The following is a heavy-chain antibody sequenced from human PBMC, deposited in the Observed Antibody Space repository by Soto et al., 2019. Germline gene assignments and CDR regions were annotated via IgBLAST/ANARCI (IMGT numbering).Heavy chain of an antibody. Sequence: GGSLRLSCAASGFTVSSNYMSWVRQAPGKGLEWVSVIYSGGSTYYADSVKGRFTISRDNSKNTLYLQMNSLRAEDTAVYYCARVARYYGSGSYSKGWWFDPWGQGTLVTVSS. J-gene: IGHJ5*02. D-gene: IGHD3-10*01. V-gene: IGHV3-66*01. CDR3: ARVARYYGSGSYSKGWWFDP. CDR2: IYSGGST. CDR1: GFTVSSNY.